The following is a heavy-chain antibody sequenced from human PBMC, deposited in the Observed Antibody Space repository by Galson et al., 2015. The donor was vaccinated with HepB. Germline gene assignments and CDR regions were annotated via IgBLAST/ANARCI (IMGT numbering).Heavy chain of an antibody. Sequence: SLRLSCAASGISFSSHSMNWVRQAPGKGLEWVSIISNNNGYIYYADSVKGRLTVSRDNARNSLFLQMNSLRPDDTAVYYCARSPLNIFGTMIKPLDYWGPGTQVIVSS. D-gene: IGHD3-3*02. CDR1: GISFSSHS. J-gene: IGHJ4*02. CDR3: ARSPLNIFGTMIKPLDY. CDR2: ISNNNGYI. V-gene: IGHV3-21*06.